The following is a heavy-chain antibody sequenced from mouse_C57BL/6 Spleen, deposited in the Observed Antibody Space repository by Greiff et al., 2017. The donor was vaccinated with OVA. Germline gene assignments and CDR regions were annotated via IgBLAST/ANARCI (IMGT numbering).Heavy chain of an antibody. J-gene: IGHJ2*01. D-gene: IGHD4-1*01. CDR3: ASVSGTDIAY. Sequence: EVLLQQSGPELVKPGASVKISCTASGYSFTGYYMNWVKQSPEKSLEWIGEINPSTGGTTYNQKFKAKATLTVDKSSSTDYMQLKSLTSEDSEVYYCASVSGTDIAYWGQGTTLTVSA. V-gene: IGHV1-42*01. CDR2: INPSTGGT. CDR1: GYSFTGYY.